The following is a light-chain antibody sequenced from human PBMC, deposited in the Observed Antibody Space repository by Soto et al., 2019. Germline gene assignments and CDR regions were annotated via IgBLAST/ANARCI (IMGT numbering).Light chain of an antibody. CDR1: SSYIGPYDH. Sequence: PRSVSGSPGQSVTISCTRTSSYIGPYDHVAWYQQHPGKAPKLIIFAVSKRPSGVPDRFSGSKSGNTVSLTISGLQAEDEADYYCSSYAGNYIYVFATGTKVTVL. CDR2: AVS. V-gene: IGLV2-11*01. CDR3: SSYAGNYIYV. J-gene: IGLJ1*01.